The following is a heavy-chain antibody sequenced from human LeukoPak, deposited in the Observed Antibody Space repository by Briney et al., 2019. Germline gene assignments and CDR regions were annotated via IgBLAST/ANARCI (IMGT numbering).Heavy chain of an antibody. J-gene: IGHJ4*02. CDR2: IKSKTDGGTT. CDR3: STVGSSWAVDY. D-gene: IGHD2-2*01. Sequence: GGSLRLSCAASGFTFSNAWMSWVRQAPGKGLEWVGRIKSKTDGGTTDYAAPVKGRFTISRDDSKNALYLQMNSLQTEDTGVYFCSTVGSSWAVDYWGQGTLVTVSS. CDR1: GFTFSNAW. V-gene: IGHV3-15*01.